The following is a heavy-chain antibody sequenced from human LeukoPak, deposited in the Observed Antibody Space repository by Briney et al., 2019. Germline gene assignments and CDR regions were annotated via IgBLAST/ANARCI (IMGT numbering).Heavy chain of an antibody. D-gene: IGHD2-2*01. Sequence: GGSLRLSCAASGFTFSSYSMNWVRQAPGKGLEWVSSISTSRSYIYYADSVKGRFTISRDNAKTSLYLQLNSLRVEDTAFYYCARGSSFSNYWGQGTLVTVSS. V-gene: IGHV3-21*04. CDR3: ARGSSFSNY. J-gene: IGHJ4*02. CDR1: GFTFSSYS. CDR2: ISTSRSYI.